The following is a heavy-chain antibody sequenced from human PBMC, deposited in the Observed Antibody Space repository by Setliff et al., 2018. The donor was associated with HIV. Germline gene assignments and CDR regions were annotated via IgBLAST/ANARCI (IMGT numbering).Heavy chain of an antibody. CDR1: GFTISGYW. CDR3: ARDLVAKDAFDI. D-gene: IGHD2-8*02. Sequence: PGGSLRLSCAASGFTISGYWIHWFRQAPGKGLVWVSRINSDATNTRYADPVRGRFTVSRDNARNTLFLQMNSLRVDDTAVYYCARDLVAKDAFDIWGHGTKVTVSS. V-gene: IGHV3-74*01. CDR2: INSDATNT. J-gene: IGHJ3*02.